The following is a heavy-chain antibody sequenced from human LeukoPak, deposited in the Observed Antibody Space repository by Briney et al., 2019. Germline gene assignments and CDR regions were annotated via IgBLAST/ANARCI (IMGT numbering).Heavy chain of an antibody. CDR2: ISGSGGTT. CDR3: AKDTVVGATTNLFDY. J-gene: IGHJ4*02. CDR1: GFTFSSYA. V-gene: IGHV3-23*01. Sequence: GGSLRLSCAASGFTFSSYAMNWVRQAPGKGLEWVSAISGSGGTTYYADSVKGRFTISRDNSKNTLYLQMNSLGAEDTAVYYCAKDTVVGATTNLFDYWGQGTLVTVSS. D-gene: IGHD1-26*01.